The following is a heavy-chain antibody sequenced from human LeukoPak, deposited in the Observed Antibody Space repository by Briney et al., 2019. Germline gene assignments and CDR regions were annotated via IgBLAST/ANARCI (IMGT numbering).Heavy chain of an antibody. Sequence: ASVKVSCKASGYTFTSYGITWVRQAPGQGLEWMGWISAYNDNTNYAQKVQGRVTMTTDTSTSTAYMELRSLRSDDTAVYYCARVSHYYGSEIEYWGQGTLVTVSS. V-gene: IGHV1-18*01. CDR3: ARVSHYYGSEIEY. CDR1: GYTFTSYG. D-gene: IGHD3-10*01. CDR2: ISAYNDNT. J-gene: IGHJ4*02.